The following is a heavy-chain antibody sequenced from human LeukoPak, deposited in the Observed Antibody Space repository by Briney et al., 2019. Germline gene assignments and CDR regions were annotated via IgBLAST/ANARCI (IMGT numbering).Heavy chain of an antibody. V-gene: IGHV3-21*01. D-gene: IGHD1-26*01. Sequence: GGSLRLSCAASGFTFSSYSMNWVRQAPGKGLEWVSSISSSSSYIYYADSVKGRFTISRDNAKNSLYLQMNSLRAEDTAVYYCARGYIVGASTDYWGQGTLVTVSS. CDR3: ARGYIVGASTDY. CDR2: ISSSSSYI. CDR1: GFTFSSYS. J-gene: IGHJ4*02.